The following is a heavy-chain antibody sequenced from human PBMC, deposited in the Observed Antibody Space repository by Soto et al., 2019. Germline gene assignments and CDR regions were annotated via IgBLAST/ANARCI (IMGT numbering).Heavy chain of an antibody. D-gene: IGHD3-22*01. CDR3: VRNGYDSLDV. V-gene: IGHV4-4*02. CDR2: VYHSGAT. J-gene: IGHJ6*02. Sequence: QVQLQESGPGLVRPSGTLSLTCAVSGDSIIGTGWWSWVRQSPGKGLDWIGEVYHSGATNYNPSLKSRVTISVDTSRNQFSLNLGSVTAADTSVYYWVRNGYDSLDVWGQGTTVTVS. CDR1: GDSIIGTGW.